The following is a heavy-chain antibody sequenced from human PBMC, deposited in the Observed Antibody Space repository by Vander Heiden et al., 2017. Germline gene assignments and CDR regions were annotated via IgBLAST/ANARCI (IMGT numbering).Heavy chain of an antibody. Sequence: QVQLQQWGAGLLKPSEPLSLTCAVYGGSFSGYYWSWIRQPPGKGLEWIGEINHSGSTNYNPSLKSRVTISVDTSKNQFSLKLSPVTAADTAVYYCARGPGYYGSGSYYKPQYYFDYWGQGTLVTVSS. D-gene: IGHD3-10*01. V-gene: IGHV4-34*01. CDR3: ARGPGYYGSGSYYKPQYYFDY. CDR1: GGSFSGYY. CDR2: INHSGST. J-gene: IGHJ4*02.